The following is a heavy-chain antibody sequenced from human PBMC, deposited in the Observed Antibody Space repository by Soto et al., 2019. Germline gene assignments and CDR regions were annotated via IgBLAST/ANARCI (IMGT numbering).Heavy chain of an antibody. CDR3: ARGGCSSTSCYRNYYYGMDV. D-gene: IGHD2-2*01. J-gene: IGHJ6*02. CDR1: GGSFSGYY. Sequence: SETLSLTCAVYGGSFSGYYWCWIRQPPGKGLEWIGEINHSGSTNYNPSLKSRVTISVDTSKNQFSLKLSSVTAADTAVYYCARGGCSSTSCYRNYYYGMDVWGQGTTVTVSS. V-gene: IGHV4-34*01. CDR2: INHSGST.